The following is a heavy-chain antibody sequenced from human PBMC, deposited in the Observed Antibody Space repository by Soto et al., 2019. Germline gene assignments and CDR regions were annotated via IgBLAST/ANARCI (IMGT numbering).Heavy chain of an antibody. D-gene: IGHD2-15*01. J-gene: IGHJ1*01. Sequence: PGGSLRLSCAASGFTFSSYAMSWVRQAPGKGLEWVSAISGSGGSTYYADSVKGRFTISRDNSKNTLYLQMNSLRAEDTAVYYCAKEVTSGYCSGGSCSEFQHWGQGTLVTVSS. CDR2: ISGSGGST. CDR1: GFTFSSYA. CDR3: AKEVTSGYCSGGSCSEFQH. V-gene: IGHV3-23*01.